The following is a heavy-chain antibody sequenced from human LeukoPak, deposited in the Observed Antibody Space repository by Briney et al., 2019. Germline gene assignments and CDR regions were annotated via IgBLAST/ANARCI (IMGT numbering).Heavy chain of an antibody. CDR1: GYTFTSYY. CDR2: INPSGGST. Sequence: GASVKVSCKASGYTFTSYYMHWVRQAPGQGLEWMGIINPSGGSTSYAQKFQGRVTITADKSTSTAYMELSSLRSEDTAVYYCARALYSGYEGPAYYFDYWGQGTLVTVSS. J-gene: IGHJ4*02. CDR3: ARALYSGYEGPAYYFDY. V-gene: IGHV1-46*01. D-gene: IGHD5-12*01.